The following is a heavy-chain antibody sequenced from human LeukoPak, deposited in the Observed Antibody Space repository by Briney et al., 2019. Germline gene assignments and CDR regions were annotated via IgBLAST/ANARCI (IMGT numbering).Heavy chain of an antibody. Sequence: PGGSLRLSCAASGFTFSSSSMSWVRQAPGKGLEWVSYISSSGSTIYYADSVKGRFTISRDNAKNSLYLQMNSLRAEDTAVYYCAIVWFGEARNFDYWGQGTLVTVSS. J-gene: IGHJ4*02. CDR1: GFTFSSSS. D-gene: IGHD3-10*01. CDR3: AIVWFGEARNFDY. V-gene: IGHV3-48*01. CDR2: ISSSGSTI.